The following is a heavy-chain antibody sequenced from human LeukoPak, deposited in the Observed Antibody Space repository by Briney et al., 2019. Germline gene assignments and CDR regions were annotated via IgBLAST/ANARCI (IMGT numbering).Heavy chain of an antibody. V-gene: IGHV1-2*02. D-gene: IGHD3-10*01. Sequence: ALVKVSCKASGYTFTGYYMHWVRQAPGQGLEWMGWINPNSGGTNYAQKFQGRVTMTRDTSISTAYMELSRLRSDDTAVYYCARVRQVRGVIILPYDYWGQGTLVTVSS. CDR1: GYTFTGYY. CDR2: INPNSGGT. CDR3: ARVRQVRGVIILPYDY. J-gene: IGHJ4*02.